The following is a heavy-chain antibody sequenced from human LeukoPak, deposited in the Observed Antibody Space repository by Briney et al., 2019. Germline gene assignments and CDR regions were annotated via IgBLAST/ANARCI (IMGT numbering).Heavy chain of an antibody. D-gene: IGHD1-26*01. CDR2: IYSGRST. Sequence: GGSLRLSCAASGFTVSSNYMSWVRQALGKGMEWVSGIYSGRSTYYADSVKGRFTISRDNSKNTLYLQMNGLRAEDTAVYYCARDPHSRSYSAGLFDLWGQGTLVTVSS. V-gene: IGHV3-66*01. CDR1: GFTVSSNY. J-gene: IGHJ1*01. CDR3: ARDPHSRSYSAGLFDL.